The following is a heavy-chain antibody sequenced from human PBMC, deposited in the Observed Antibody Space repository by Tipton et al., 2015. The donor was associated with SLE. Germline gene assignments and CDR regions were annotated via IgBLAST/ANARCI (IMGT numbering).Heavy chain of an antibody. V-gene: IGHV3-74*01. CDR3: SAWFNY. CDR1: GFTFSSYW. D-gene: IGHD3-9*01. J-gene: IGHJ4*02. CDR2: IRGDGSTT. Sequence: SLRLSCTTSGFTFSSYWMHWVRQAPGKGLVWVSRIRGDGSTTYYADFVEGRFTISRDNAKNTLYLQMNSLRAEDTAVYYCSAWFNYWGRGTTVTVSS.